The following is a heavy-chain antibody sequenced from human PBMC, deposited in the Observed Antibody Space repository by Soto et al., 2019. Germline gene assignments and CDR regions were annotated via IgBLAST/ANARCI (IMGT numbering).Heavy chain of an antibody. CDR2: INPSGGST. D-gene: IGHD2-2*01. CDR3: ARAASPSLSIYYFDY. J-gene: IGHJ4*02. CDR1: GYTFTSYY. V-gene: IGHV1-46*01. Sequence: ASVKVSCKASGYTFTSYYMHWVRQAPGQGLEWMGIINPSGGSTSYAQKFQGRVTMTRDTSTSTVYMELSSLRSEDTAVYYCARAASPSLSIYYFDYWGQGTLVTVSS.